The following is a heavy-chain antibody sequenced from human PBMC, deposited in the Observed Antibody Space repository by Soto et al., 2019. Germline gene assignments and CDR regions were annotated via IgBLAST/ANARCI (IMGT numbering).Heavy chain of an antibody. Sequence: SETLSLTCTVSGGSVSDDNYYWSWIRQPPGKRLEWIGYIYHTGSTNFNPSLKSRVTMSVDTSKNQFSLTLNSVTAADTAVYYCARGNWKGDYWG. CDR1: GGSVSDDNYY. CDR2: IYHTGST. V-gene: IGHV4-61*01. D-gene: IGHD1-20*01. J-gene: IGHJ4*01. CDR3: ARGNWKGDY.